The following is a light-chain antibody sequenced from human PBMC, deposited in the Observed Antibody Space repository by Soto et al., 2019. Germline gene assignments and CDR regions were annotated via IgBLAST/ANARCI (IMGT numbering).Light chain of an antibody. CDR1: QSISGN. J-gene: IGKJ4*01. Sequence: EIVMTQSPATLSASPGERATLSCRASQSISGNLAWYQQRPGQAPRLLMFRTSTRATGFPARFSGSGSGTEFNLTISSLQSEDFAIYYCQQYNNWPRATFGGGTKVDIK. CDR2: RTS. CDR3: QQYNNWPRAT. V-gene: IGKV3-15*01.